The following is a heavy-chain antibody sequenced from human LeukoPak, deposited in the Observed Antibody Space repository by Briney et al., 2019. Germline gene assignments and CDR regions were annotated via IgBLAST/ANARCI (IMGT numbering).Heavy chain of an antibody. J-gene: IGHJ5*02. CDR2: INPSGGST. CDR3: ARDLYPMTTVTTPFDP. D-gene: IGHD4-17*01. CDR1: GGTFSSYA. V-gene: IGHV1-46*01. Sequence: ASVKVSCKASGGTFSSYAISWVRQAPGQGLEWMGIINPSGGSTSYAQKFQGRVTMTRDMSTSTVYMELSSLRSEDTAVYYCARDLYPMTTVTTPFDPWGQGTLVTVSS.